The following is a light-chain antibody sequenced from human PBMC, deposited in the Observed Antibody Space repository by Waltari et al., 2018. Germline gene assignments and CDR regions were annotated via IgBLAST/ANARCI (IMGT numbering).Light chain of an antibody. CDR3: YSTDFSGHDRV. J-gene: IGLJ3*02. CDR2: EDI. V-gene: IGLV3-10*01. Sequence: SHELTQPPSVSVSPGQTARITCSGDALSNKYAYWYQQKSGQAPVLVIYEDIKRPTGIPERFSGSSSGTTATLTISGAHVDDEADYYCYSTDFSGHDRVFGGGTKLTIL. CDR1: ALSNKY.